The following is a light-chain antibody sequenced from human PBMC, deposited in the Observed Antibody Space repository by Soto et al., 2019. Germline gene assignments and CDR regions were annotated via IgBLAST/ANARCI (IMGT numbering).Light chain of an antibody. CDR2: TTS. Sequence: EIVLTQSPGTLSLSPGERATLTCTASQSVTSSCLAWYQRKPGQAPRLLIHTTSIRATDIPDRFSGSGSGKDFTLTISILEPEDFAVYYCQQCGGSPLFSFGPGTRVD. CDR3: QQCGGSPLFS. J-gene: IGKJ3*01. CDR1: QSVTSSC. V-gene: IGKV3-20*01.